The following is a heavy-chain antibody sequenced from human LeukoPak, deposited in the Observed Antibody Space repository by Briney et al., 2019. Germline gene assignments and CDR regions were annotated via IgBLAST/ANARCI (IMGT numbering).Heavy chain of an antibody. Sequence: GGSLRLSCAASGFTFSTYAMHWVRQAPGKGLEWVAFISYDGTNKYCADSVKGRFTISRDNSQNTLYLQLNSLRAGDTAVYYCARAYGDSNYHYYGMDVWGQGTTVTVSS. D-gene: IGHD4-17*01. J-gene: IGHJ6*02. CDR2: ISYDGTNK. V-gene: IGHV3-30*14. CDR1: GFTFSTYA. CDR3: ARAYGDSNYHYYGMDV.